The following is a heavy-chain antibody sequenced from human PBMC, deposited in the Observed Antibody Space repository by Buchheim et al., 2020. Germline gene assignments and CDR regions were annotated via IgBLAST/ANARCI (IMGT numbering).Heavy chain of an antibody. J-gene: IGHJ4*02. CDR1: GFTFSSYE. CDR3: ARDFGDQTTSSSHYFDY. V-gene: IGHV3-48*03. CDR2: ISSSGSTI. Sequence: EVQLVESGGGLVQPGGSLRLSCAASGFTFSSYEMNWVRQAPGKGLEWVSYISSSGSTIYYADSVKGRFTISRDNAKNSLYLQMNSLRAEDTAVYYCARDFGDQTTSSSHYFDYWGQGTL. D-gene: IGHD6-6*01.